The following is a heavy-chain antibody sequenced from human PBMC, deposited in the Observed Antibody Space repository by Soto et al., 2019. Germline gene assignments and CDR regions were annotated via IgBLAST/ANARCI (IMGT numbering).Heavy chain of an antibody. J-gene: IGHJ4*02. CDR1: GFTFSSYA. CDR3: AKARIQLWLLVYYFDY. V-gene: IGHV3-23*01. Sequence: GGSLRLSCAASGFTFSSYAMSWVRQAPGKGLEWVSAISGSGGSTYYADSVKGRFTISRDNSKNTLYLQMNSLRAEDTAVYYCAKARIQLWLLVYYFDYWGQGTLVTVS. D-gene: IGHD5-18*01. CDR2: ISGSGGST.